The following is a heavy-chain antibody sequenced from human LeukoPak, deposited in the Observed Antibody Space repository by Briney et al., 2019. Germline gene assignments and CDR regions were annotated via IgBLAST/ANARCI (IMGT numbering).Heavy chain of an antibody. D-gene: IGHD6-19*01. CDR1: GGSFSGYY. V-gene: IGHV4-34*01. Sequence: SETLSPTCAVYGGSFSGYYWSWIRQPPGKGLEWIGEINHSGSTNYNPSLKSRVTISVDTSKNQFSLKLSSVTAADTAVYYCARERTSSGWYTIDYWGQGTLVTVSS. CDR2: INHSGST. CDR3: ARERTSSGWYTIDY. J-gene: IGHJ4*02.